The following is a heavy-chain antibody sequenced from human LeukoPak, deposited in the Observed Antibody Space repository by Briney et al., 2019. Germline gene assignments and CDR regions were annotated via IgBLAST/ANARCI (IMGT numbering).Heavy chain of an antibody. D-gene: IGHD6-13*01. CDR3: ARTYSSRGPYYYGMDV. CDR1: GGSISSYY. CDR2: IYYSGST. V-gene: IGHV4-59*01. J-gene: IGHJ6*02. Sequence: SETLSLTCTGSGGSISSYYWSWIRQPPGKGLEWIGYIYYSGSTNYNPSLKSRVTISVDTSKNQFSLKLSSVTAADTAVYYCARTYSSRGPYYYGMDVWGQGTTVTVSS.